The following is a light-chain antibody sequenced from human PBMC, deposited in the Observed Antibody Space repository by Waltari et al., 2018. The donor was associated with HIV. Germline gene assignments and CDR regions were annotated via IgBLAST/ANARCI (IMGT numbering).Light chain of an antibody. J-gene: IGKJ4*01. CDR3: MQALQTRA. V-gene: IGKV2-28*01. CDR2: LGS. CDR1: QSLLHSNGYYY. Sequence: EIVMTQSPLSLPVTPGEPASISCRASQSLLHSNGYYYLDWYLQKPGQSPPILIYLGSYRTSGVPDRFSGSGSGTDFTLEISRVEAEDVGGYYCMQALQTRAFGGGTKVEIK.